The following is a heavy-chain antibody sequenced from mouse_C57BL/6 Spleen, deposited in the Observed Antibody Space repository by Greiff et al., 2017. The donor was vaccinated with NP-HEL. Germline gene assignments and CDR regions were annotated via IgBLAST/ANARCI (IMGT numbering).Heavy chain of an antibody. J-gene: IGHJ4*01. Sequence: EVQLQQSGPELVKPGASVKIPCKASGYTFTDYNMDWVKQSHGKSLEWIGDINPNNGGTIYNQKFKGKATLTVDKSSSTAYMELRSLTSEDTAVYYCARWPAYYSPYAMDYWGQGTSVTVSS. D-gene: IGHD2-12*01. CDR2: INPNNGGT. CDR1: GYTFTDYN. V-gene: IGHV1-18*01. CDR3: ARWPAYYSPYAMDY.